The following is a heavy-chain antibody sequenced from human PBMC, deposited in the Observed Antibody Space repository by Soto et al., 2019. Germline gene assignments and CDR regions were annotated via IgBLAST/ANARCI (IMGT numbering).Heavy chain of an antibody. CDR2: IYPGDSDT. Sequence: GESLKISCKGSGYTFTNYWIGWVRQMPGKGLEWMGIIYPGDSDTKYNPSFQGQVTISADKFITTTYLRWTSLKASDTAIYYCAASIFYYGMDVWGQGTTVTVSS. CDR1: GYTFTNYW. V-gene: IGHV5-51*03. CDR3: AASIFYYGMDV. J-gene: IGHJ6*02.